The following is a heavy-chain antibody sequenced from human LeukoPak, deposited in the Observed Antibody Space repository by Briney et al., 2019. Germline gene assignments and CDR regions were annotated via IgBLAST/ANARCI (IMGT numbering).Heavy chain of an antibody. V-gene: IGHV3-21*05. CDR2: ISSSSSYI. CDR1: GFTFSSYE. D-gene: IGHD2-15*01. J-gene: IGHJ3*02. Sequence: GGSLRLSCAASGFTFSSYEMNWVRQAPGKGLEWVSYISSSSSYIYYADSVKGRFTISRDNAKNSLYLQMNSLRAEDTAVYYCARERMGGPTAFDIWGQGTMVTVSS. CDR3: ARERMGGPTAFDI.